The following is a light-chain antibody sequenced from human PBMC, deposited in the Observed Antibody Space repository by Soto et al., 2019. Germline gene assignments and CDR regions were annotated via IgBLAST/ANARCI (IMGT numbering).Light chain of an antibody. J-gene: IGLJ2*01. CDR2: EVS. CDR1: SSDVGSYNL. V-gene: IGLV2-23*02. CDR3: CSYAGSCTFEMV. Sequence: QSALTQPASVSGSPGQSITISCTGTSSDVGSYNLVSWYQQHPGKAPKLMIYEVSKRPSGVSNRFSGSKSGNTASLTISGLQAEDEADYYCCSYAGSCTFEMVFGGGTKLTVL.